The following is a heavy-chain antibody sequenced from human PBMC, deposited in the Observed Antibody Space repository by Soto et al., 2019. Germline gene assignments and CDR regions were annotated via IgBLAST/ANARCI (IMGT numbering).Heavy chain of an antibody. V-gene: IGHV3-23*01. CDR2: IRNSGGNT. CDR1: GFSTSNYA. D-gene: IGHD5-18*01. Sequence: GGSLRLSCAASGFSTSNYAMNWVRQAPGKGLEWVAMIRNSGGNTYYADSVKGRFTISTDNSENTLFLQMNSLRAEDTAVYYCARGDTAMVIDYWGQGTQVTVSS. J-gene: IGHJ4*02. CDR3: ARGDTAMVIDY.